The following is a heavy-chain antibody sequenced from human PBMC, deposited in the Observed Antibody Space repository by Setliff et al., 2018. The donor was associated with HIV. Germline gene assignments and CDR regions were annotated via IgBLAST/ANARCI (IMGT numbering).Heavy chain of an antibody. CDR3: AIDPGADGYPSGYAFDI. V-gene: IGHV1-69*13. D-gene: IGHD2-21*01. CDR1: GGTFSSYG. Sequence: SVKVSCKAPGGTFSSYGISWVRQAPGQGLEWMGGIIPIFGTANYAQKFQGRVTITADESTTTAYMELSSLRTEDTAVYYCAIDPGADGYPSGYAFDIWGQGTMVTVSS. CDR2: IIPIFGTA. J-gene: IGHJ3*02.